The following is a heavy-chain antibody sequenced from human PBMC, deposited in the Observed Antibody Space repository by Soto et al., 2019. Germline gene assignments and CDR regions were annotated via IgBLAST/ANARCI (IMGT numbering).Heavy chain of an antibody. Sequence: SVEVSCRASGYTFSGYYMHWVRQAPGQGLEWMGWINPNSGGTNYAQKFQGRVTMTRDTSISTAYMELSRLRSDDTAVYYCARGPKPLRYCSSTSCPINYGMDVWGQGTTVTVSS. J-gene: IGHJ6*02. CDR2: INPNSGGT. CDR1: GYTFSGYY. V-gene: IGHV1-2*02. CDR3: ARGPKPLRYCSSTSCPINYGMDV. D-gene: IGHD2-2*01.